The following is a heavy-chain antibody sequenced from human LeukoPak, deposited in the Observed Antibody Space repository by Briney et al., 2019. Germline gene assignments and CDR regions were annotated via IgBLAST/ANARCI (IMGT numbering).Heavy chain of an antibody. CDR2: ISWDSGSI. J-gene: IGHJ4*02. Sequence: GGSLRLSCAASGFTSDDYAMHRVRQAPGKGLEWVSGISWDSGSIGYADSVKGRFTISRDNAKNSLYLQMNSLRAEDTALYYCAKDMRDSSGYYREFDYWGQGTLVTVSS. V-gene: IGHV3-9*02. CDR3: AKDMRDSSGYYREFDY. CDR1: GFTSDDYA. D-gene: IGHD3-22*01.